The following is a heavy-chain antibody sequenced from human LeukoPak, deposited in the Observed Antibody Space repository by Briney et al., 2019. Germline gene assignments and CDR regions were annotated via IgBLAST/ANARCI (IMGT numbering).Heavy chain of an antibody. V-gene: IGHV3-21*06. CDR1: GLTFSSYT. Sequence: GESLILSCAPSGLTFSSYTMHWVRQAPEKGLEWVSSIRSRDNYIHYADAVKGRFALSRENAKSSLFLQMKSLGAEDTAVYYCARDGEIVVDLWNAFDIWGQGTMVIVSS. CDR3: ARDGEIVVDLWNAFDI. D-gene: IGHD3-22*01. CDR2: IRSRDNYI. J-gene: IGHJ3*02.